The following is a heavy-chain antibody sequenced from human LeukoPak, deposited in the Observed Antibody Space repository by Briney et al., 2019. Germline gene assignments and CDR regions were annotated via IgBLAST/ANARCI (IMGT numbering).Heavy chain of an antibody. CDR3: ARDEGSSYPFDY. V-gene: IGHV4-4*07. J-gene: IGHJ4*02. CDR2: IYTSGST. Sequence: SETLSLTCTVSGGSISSYYWSWIRQPAGKGLEWIGRIYTSGSTNYNPSLKSRVTMSVDTSKNQFSPNLSSVTAADTAVYFCARDEGSSYPFDYWGQGTLVTVSS. CDR1: GGSISSYY. D-gene: IGHD2-2*01.